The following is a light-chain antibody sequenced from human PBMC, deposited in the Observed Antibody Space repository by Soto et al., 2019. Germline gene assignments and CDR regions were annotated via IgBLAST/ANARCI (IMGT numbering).Light chain of an antibody. CDR3: QSYDRSLSGSV. Sequence: VVTQPPSVSGAPGQRVTISCTGSSSNIGAGYDVHWYQQLPGTAPKLLIYGNNNRPSGVPDRFSGSKSGTSASLAITGLQAEDEADYYCQSYDRSLSGSVFGGGTKVTVL. V-gene: IGLV1-40*01. CDR2: GNN. CDR1: SSNIGAGYD. J-gene: IGLJ3*02.